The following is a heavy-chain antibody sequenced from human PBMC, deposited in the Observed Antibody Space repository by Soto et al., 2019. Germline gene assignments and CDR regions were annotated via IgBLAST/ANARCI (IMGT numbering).Heavy chain of an antibody. CDR1: GFTFSSYS. D-gene: IGHD3-22*01. Sequence: GGSLRLSCAASGFTFSSYSMNWVRQAPGKWLEWVSSISSSSSYIYYADSVKGRFTISRDNAKNSLYLQMNSLRAEDTAVYYCARAGPDYYYDSSGYYPDYWGQGSLVTVSS. CDR2: ISSSSSYI. CDR3: ARAGPDYYYDSSGYYPDY. J-gene: IGHJ4*02. V-gene: IGHV3-21*01.